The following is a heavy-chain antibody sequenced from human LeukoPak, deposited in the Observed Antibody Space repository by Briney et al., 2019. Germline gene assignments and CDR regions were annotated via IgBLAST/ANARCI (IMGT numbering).Heavy chain of an antibody. CDR2: ISAYNGNT. J-gene: IGHJ6*03. CDR1: GYTFTSYG. D-gene: IGHD1-26*01. Sequence: VASVKVSCKASGYTFTSYGISWVRQAPGQGLEWMGWISAYNGNTNYAQKLQGRVTMTTDTSTSTAYMELRSLRSDDTAVYYCARDASPGGPRNYYYYMDVWGKGTTVTVSS. CDR3: ARDASPGGPRNYYYYMDV. V-gene: IGHV1-18*01.